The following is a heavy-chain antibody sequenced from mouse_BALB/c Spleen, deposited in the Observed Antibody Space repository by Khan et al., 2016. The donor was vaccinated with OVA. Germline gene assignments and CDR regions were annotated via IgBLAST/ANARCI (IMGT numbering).Heavy chain of an antibody. CDR3: ARRGYDSGRGALFAY. D-gene: IGHD2-4*01. Sequence: QVQLKQSGPGLVQPSQSLSITCTVSGFSLANYSVHWVRQSPGKGLEWLGVIWSAGSTDYNAAFMSRLTINKDNSRSHVFFKMNSLQPNDTAIYXCARRGYDSGRGALFAYWGQGTLVTVSA. J-gene: IGHJ3*01. CDR2: IWSAGST. V-gene: IGHV2-2*02. CDR1: GFSLANYS.